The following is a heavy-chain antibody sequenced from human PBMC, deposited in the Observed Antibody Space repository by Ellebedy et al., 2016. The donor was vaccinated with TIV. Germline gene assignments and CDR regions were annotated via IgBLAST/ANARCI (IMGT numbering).Heavy chain of an antibody. CDR1: GFTFSDYY. J-gene: IGHJ6*02. D-gene: IGHD3-3*01. CDR2: ISSRGSTI. V-gene: IGHV3-11*01. CDR3: ARAHPPAGSGYYRSHYYYGMDV. Sequence: GESLKISCAASGFTFSDYYMSWIRQAPGKGLEWVSYISSRGSTIYYADSVKGRFTISRDNAKNSLYLQMNSLRAEDTAVYYCARAHPPAGSGYYRSHYYYGMDVWGQGTTVTVSS.